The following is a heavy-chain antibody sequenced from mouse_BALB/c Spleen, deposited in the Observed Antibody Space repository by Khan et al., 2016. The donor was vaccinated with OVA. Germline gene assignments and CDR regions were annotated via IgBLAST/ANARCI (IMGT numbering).Heavy chain of an antibody. V-gene: IGHV1S137*01. CDR2: ISTYYGDV. J-gene: IGHJ3*01. Sequence: QVQLQQSGAELVRPGVSVKISCKGSGYTFTDFTMHWVKQSHAKSLEWIGVISTYYGDVTYNQKFKGKATMTVDKSSSTAYMELARLTSEDSAIYYGTGGGWGSRFAYWGQGTLVTVSA. D-gene: IGHD1-1*02. CDR1: GYTFTDFT. CDR3: TGGGWGSRFAY.